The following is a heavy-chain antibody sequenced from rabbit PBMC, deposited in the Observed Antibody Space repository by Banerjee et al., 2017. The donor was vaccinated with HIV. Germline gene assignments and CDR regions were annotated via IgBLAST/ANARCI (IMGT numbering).Heavy chain of an antibody. CDR3: ARDPVLAGTL. V-gene: IGHV1S45*01. D-gene: IGHD4-1*01. Sequence: QEQLEESGGDLVQPEGSLTLTCTASGFSFSSSYDMCWVRQAPGKGLEWIACIYADSSGSTYYASWAKGRISISKTSSTTVTLQMTSLTAADTATYFCARDPVLAGTLWGPGTLVTVS. J-gene: IGHJ4*01. CDR2: IYADSSGST. CDR1: GFSFSSSYD.